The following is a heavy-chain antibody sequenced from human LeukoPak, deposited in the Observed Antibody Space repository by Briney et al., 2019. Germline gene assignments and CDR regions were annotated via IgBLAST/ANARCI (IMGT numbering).Heavy chain of an antibody. CDR2: IDRDGSRI. D-gene: IGHD4-23*01. V-gene: IGHV3-74*01. Sequence: GGSLRLSCAVSGFAFSSYWMHWVRQAPGKGLVWVSRIDRDGSRINYADSVKGRFTISRDNGKNTLFLQMNSLRAEDAAVYYCVRGNDYGGPHYWGQGTLVTVSS. CDR1: GFAFSSYW. CDR3: VRGNDYGGPHY. J-gene: IGHJ4*02.